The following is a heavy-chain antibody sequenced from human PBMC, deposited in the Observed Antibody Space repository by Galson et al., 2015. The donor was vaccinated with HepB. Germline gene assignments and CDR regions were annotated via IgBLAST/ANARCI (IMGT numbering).Heavy chain of an antibody. CDR3: AKDSLVDYFGSGTLWAFDI. CDR2: ISANGGGT. CDR1: GSTFSRYA. D-gene: IGHD3-10*01. J-gene: IGHJ3*02. V-gene: IGHV3-23*01. Sequence: SLRLSCAASGSTFSRYAMNWVRQAPRKGLEWVSSISANGGGTYFADSVKGRFTISRDNSKNTLSLQMNSLRAEDTAVYYCAKDSLVDYFGSGTLWAFDIWGQGTMVTVSS.